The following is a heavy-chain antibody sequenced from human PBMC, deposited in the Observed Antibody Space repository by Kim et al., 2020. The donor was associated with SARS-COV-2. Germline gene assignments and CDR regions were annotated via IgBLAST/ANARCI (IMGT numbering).Heavy chain of an antibody. CDR2: INPSGGST. D-gene: IGHD6-13*01. CDR3: ARDTHSLAAGTHPPLLPEDDY. J-gene: IGHJ4*02. Sequence: ASVKVSCKASGYTFTSYYMHWVRQAPGQGLEWMGIINPSGGSTSYAQKFQGRVTMTRDTSTSTVYMELSSLRSEDTAVYYCARDTHSLAAGTHPPLLPEDDYWGQGTLVTVSS. V-gene: IGHV1-46*01. CDR1: GYTFTSYY.